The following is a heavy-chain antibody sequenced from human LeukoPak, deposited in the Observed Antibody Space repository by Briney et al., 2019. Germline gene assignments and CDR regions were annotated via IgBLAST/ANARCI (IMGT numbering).Heavy chain of an antibody. CDR1: GYTFTIYA. V-gene: IGHV1-3*01. J-gene: IGHJ6*02. CDR3: AREEGIAVAGTYYYYYYGMDV. Sequence: ASVNVSCKASGYTFTIYAMHWVRQAPGQRLEWMGWINAGNGNTKYSQKFQGRVTITRDTSASTAYMKLSSLRSEDTAVYYCAREEGIAVAGTYYYYYYGMDVWGQGTTVTVSS. D-gene: IGHD6-19*01. CDR2: INAGNGNT.